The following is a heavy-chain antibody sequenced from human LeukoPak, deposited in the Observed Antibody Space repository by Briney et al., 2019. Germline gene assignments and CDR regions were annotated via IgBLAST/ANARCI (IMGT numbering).Heavy chain of an antibody. CDR1: GGSISSYY. V-gene: IGHV4-59*08. CDR2: IYYSGST. J-gene: IGHJ4*02. Sequence: SETLSLTCTVSGGSISSYYWSWIRQPPGKGLEWIGYIYYSGSTNYNPSLKSRVTISVDTSKNQFSLKLSSVTAADTAVYYCARQYDRRTYYFDYWGQGTLVTVSS. CDR3: ARQYDRRTYYFDY. D-gene: IGHD3-22*01.